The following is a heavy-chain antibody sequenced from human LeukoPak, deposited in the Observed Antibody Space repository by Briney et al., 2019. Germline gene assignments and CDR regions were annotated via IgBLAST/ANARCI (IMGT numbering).Heavy chain of an antibody. Sequence: PGRSLRLSCAASGFTFSSYGIHWVRQAPGKGLEWVAVISYLGDDQFYAESVKGRFIISRDNSKKTVFLQMNSLRGEDTAVYYCAKDRSSGPHYYYGMDVWGQGTTVIVSS. CDR3: AKDRSSGPHYYYGMDV. CDR1: GFTFSSYG. CDR2: ISYLGDDQ. V-gene: IGHV3-30*18. D-gene: IGHD6-25*01. J-gene: IGHJ6*02.